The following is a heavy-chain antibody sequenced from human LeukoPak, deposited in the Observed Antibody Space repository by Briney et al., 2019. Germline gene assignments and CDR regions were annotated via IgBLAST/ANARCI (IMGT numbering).Heavy chain of an antibody. J-gene: IGHJ5*02. D-gene: IGHD3-10*01. V-gene: IGHV1-2*02. CDR1: GYTFTGYY. CDR2: INPNSGGT. CDR3: ARVITMVRGVLDP. Sequence: GASVKVSCKASGYTFTGYYMHWVRQAPGQGLEWMGWINPNSGGTNYAQKFQGRVTMTRDTSISTAYMELSRLRSDDTVVYYCARVITMVRGVLDPWGQGTLVTVSS.